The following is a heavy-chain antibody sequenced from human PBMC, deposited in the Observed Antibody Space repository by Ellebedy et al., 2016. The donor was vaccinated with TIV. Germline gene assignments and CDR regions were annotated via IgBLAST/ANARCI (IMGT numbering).Heavy chain of an antibody. CDR2: MNPNSGNT. CDR3: ARVRGVRGVIENWFDP. CDR1: GYTFTSYD. D-gene: IGHD3-10*01. V-gene: IGHV1-8*03. J-gene: IGHJ5*02. Sequence: ASVKVSCKASGYTFTSYDINWVRQATGQGLEWMGWMNPNSGNTGYAQKFQGRVTITRNTSISTAYMELSSLRSEDTAVYYCARVRGVRGVIENWFDPWGQGTLVTVSS.